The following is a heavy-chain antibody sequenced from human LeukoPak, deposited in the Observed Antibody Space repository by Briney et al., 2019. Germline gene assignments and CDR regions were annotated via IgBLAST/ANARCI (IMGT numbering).Heavy chain of an antibody. CDR3: ARDPFGSNAFDI. CDR2: IYYSGST. J-gene: IGHJ3*02. CDR1: GGSITNYY. D-gene: IGHD3-10*01. Sequence: PSETLSLTLIVSGGSITNYYWSWIRPPPGKGLEWIGYIYYSGSTNYNPSLKSRVTISVDTSNNQFSLRLNSVTAADTAVYYCARDPFGSNAFDIWGQGTVVVVSS. V-gene: IGHV4-59*01.